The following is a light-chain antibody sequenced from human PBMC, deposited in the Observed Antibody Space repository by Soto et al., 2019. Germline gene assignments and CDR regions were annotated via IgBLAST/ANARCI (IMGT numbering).Light chain of an antibody. Sequence: QSALTQPASVSGSPGQSIAISCTGTSSDIGAYNYVSWYQQHPGKAPKLILYDVGTRPSGVSDRFSGSKSGNTASLTISGLQAEDEADYYCSSYTPGSTLFGTGTKVTVL. CDR1: SSDIGAYNY. V-gene: IGLV2-14*01. CDR2: DVG. CDR3: SSYTPGSTL. J-gene: IGLJ1*01.